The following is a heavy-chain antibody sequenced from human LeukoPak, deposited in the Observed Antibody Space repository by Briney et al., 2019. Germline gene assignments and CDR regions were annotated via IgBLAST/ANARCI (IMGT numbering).Heavy chain of an antibody. J-gene: IGHJ4*02. CDR3: AKVHLTYYYDSSGYGFQDQ. CDR2: ISYDGSNK. V-gene: IGHV3-30*18. CDR1: GFYFGEYW. D-gene: IGHD3-22*01. Sequence: GGSLRLSCAASGFYFGEYWMSWVRQAPGKGLEWVAVISYDGSNKFYIESVKGRFTISRDNSKNTLYLQMNSLSAEDTAVYYCAKVHLTYYYDSSGYGFQDQWGQGALVTVSS.